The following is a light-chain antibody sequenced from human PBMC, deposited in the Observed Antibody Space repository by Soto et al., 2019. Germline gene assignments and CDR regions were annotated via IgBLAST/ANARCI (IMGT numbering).Light chain of an antibody. CDR3: QQFNYLPS. CDR1: ESVNSN. Sequence: EIVMTQSPDTLSVSPGERATLSCRASESVNSNLAWYQQKPGQAPRLLIYRASTRATGITARFSGSGSGTEYTLTINSLQSEDFAVYYYQQFNYLPSFGQGTKVDIK. V-gene: IGKV3-15*01. CDR2: RAS. J-gene: IGKJ1*01.